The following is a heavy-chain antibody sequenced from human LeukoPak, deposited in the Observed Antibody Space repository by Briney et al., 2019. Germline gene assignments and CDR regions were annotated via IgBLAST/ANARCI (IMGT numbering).Heavy chain of an antibody. D-gene: IGHD5-12*01. CDR2: TSVYSGNT. J-gene: IGHJ4*02. Sequence: ASVKVSFKTSGYTFTSYGITWVRQAPGQGLEWMGWTSVYSGNTDYAQKLQGRVTMTTDTSTNTAYMELRNLRSDDTAVYYCARPAGYSGYDLIYWGQGTLVTVSS. CDR3: ARPAGYSGYDLIY. V-gene: IGHV1-18*01. CDR1: GYTFTSYG.